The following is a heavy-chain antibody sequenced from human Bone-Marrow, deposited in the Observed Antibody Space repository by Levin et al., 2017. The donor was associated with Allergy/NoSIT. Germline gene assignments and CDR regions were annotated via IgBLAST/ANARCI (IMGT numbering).Heavy chain of an antibody. CDR3: AKDHRYYCSSTSCQYTYFDY. Sequence: GGSLRLSCAASGFTFSSYGMHWVRQAPGKGLEWVAVISYDGSNKYYADSVKGRFTISRDNSKNTLYLQMNSLRAEDTAVYYCAKDHRYYCSSTSCQYTYFDYWGQGTLVTVSS. CDR1: GFTFSSYG. V-gene: IGHV3-30*18. CDR2: ISYDGSNK. D-gene: IGHD2-2*01. J-gene: IGHJ4*02.